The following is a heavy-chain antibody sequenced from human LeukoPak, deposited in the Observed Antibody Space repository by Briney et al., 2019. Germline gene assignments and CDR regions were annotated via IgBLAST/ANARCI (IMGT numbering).Heavy chain of an antibody. CDR3: TTVSYDFWSGYLH. CDR2: IKSKTDGGTT. D-gene: IGHD3-3*01. V-gene: IGHV3-15*01. CDR1: GFTFSNAW. Sequence: GGSLRLSCAASGFTFSNAWMSWVRQAPGKGLEWVGRIKSKTDGGTTDYAAPVKGRFTISRDDSKNTLYLQMNSLKTEDTAVYYCTTVSYDFWSGYLHWGQGTLVTVSS. J-gene: IGHJ4*02.